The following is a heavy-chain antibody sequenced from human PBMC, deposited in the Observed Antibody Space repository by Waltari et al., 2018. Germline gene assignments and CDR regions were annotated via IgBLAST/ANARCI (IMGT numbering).Heavy chain of an antibody. CDR3: AKVVGYPDYYYYYGMDV. CDR2: ISGRGGST. Sequence: EVQLLESGGGLVQPGGSLRLSCAASGFTFSSYAMSWVRQAPGKGLEWVSAISGRGGSTSYADSVKGRFTISRDNSKNTLYLQMNSLRAEDTAVYYCAKVVGYPDYYYYYGMDVWGQGTTVTVSS. D-gene: IGHD3-16*02. CDR1: GFTFSSYA. V-gene: IGHV3-23*01. J-gene: IGHJ6*02.